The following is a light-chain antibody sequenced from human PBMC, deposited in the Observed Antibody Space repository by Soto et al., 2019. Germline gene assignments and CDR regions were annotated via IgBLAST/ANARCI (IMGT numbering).Light chain of an antibody. CDR3: CSYAGSYTWV. Sequence: QSALTQPASVSGSPGQSITISCTGTSSDVGAYNYVSWYQQHPGQAPKLMIYDVSKRPSGVPDRFSGSKSGNTASLTISGLQAEDEADYYCCSYAGSYTWVFGGGTKLTVL. J-gene: IGLJ3*02. V-gene: IGLV2-11*01. CDR2: DVS. CDR1: SSDVGAYNY.